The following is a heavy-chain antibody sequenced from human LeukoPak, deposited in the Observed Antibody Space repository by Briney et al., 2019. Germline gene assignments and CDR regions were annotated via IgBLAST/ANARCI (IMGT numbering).Heavy chain of an antibody. J-gene: IGHJ3*02. Sequence: SSETLSLTCGVSGGSISSSNWWSWVRQPPGKGLEWIGEIYHSGSTNYNPSLKSRVTILVEKSKNQFSLKLTSVTAADTAVYYCAREERWELRSAFDIWGQGTMVTVSS. D-gene: IGHD1-26*01. CDR1: GGSISSSNW. CDR2: IYHSGST. V-gene: IGHV4-4*02. CDR3: AREERWELRSAFDI.